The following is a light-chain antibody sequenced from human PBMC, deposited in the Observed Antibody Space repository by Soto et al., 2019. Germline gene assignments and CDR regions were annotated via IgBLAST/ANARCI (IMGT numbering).Light chain of an antibody. CDR2: KAS. V-gene: IGKV1-5*03. Sequence: DIQMTQSPSTLSASVGDRVTITCRASQSISTWLAWYQQKPGKAPKLLIYKASSLEGGVPSRFGGSGSGTRFNITISSLHPDDFATYYGKQYNTYPITFGGGTTVDIK. CDR1: QSISTW. CDR3: KQYNTYPIT. J-gene: IGKJ4*01.